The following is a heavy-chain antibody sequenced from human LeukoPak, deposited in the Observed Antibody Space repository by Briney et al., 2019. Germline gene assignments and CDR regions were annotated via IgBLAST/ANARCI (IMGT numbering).Heavy chain of an antibody. CDR1: GFTFSSYW. V-gene: IGHV3-74*01. CDR3: ARGQWLTPFDY. Sequence: GGSLRLSCAASGFTFSSYWMHWVRQAPGKGLVWVSRINSDGSSTSYADSVKGRFTISRDNSKNTLYLQMNSLRAEDTAVYYCARGQWLTPFDYWGQGTLVTVSS. J-gene: IGHJ4*02. D-gene: IGHD6-19*01. CDR2: INSDGSST.